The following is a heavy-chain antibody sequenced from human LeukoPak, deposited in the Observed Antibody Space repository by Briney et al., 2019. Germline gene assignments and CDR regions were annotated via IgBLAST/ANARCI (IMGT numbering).Heavy chain of an antibody. CDR1: GFTFSSYG. J-gene: IGHJ4*02. D-gene: IGHD1-1*01. CDR2: ISYDGSNK. Sequence: GGSLRLSCAASGFTFSSYGMHWVRQAPGKGLEWVAVISYDGSNKYYADSVKGRFTISRDNSKNTLYLQMNSLRAEDTAVYYCVKGLVQTTMSYSVDYWGQGALVTVSS. CDR3: VKGLVQTTMSYSVDY. V-gene: IGHV3-30*18.